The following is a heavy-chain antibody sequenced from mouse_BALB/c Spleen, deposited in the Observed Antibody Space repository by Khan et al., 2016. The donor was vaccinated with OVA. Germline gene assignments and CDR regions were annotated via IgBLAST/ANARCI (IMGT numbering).Heavy chain of an antibody. J-gene: IGHJ2*01. CDR3: ARRRGGYYFDY. CDR2: INPRSGYT. V-gene: IGHV1-4*02. CDR1: GYTFTSNT. Sequence: QVQLQQSAAELARPGASVKMSCKASGYTFTSNTMHWVKQRPGQGLEWIGYINPRSGYTDYNQKYKDKTTLTADTSSNTAYMQLSSLTSEDSAIYYCARRRGGYYFDYWGQGTTLTVSS.